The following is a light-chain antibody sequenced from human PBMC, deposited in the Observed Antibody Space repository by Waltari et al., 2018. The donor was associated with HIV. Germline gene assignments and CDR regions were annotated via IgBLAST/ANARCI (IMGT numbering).Light chain of an antibody. V-gene: IGLV3-19*01. CDR3: SSRDSSGDQRV. Sequence: SDELTQAPDVSVALGQTVKITCQGDGLRTNYASWYRQKPGQAPVVVTYGKNTRPSGIPDRFAASGSGNTAYLTISATQADDEGTYFCSSRDSSGDQRVFGPGTWVAV. CDR2: GKN. CDR1: GLRTNY. J-gene: IGLJ1*01.